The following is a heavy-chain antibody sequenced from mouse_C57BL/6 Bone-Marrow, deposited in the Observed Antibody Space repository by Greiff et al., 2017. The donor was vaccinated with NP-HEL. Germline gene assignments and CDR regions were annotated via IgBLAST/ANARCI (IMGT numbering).Heavy chain of an antibody. V-gene: IGHV5-6*02. CDR3: ARRGDGYDWFAY. J-gene: IGHJ3*01. Sequence: EVMLVESGGDLVKPGGSLKLSCAASGFTFSSYGMSWVRQTPDKRLEWVATISSGGSYTYYPDSVKGRFTISRDNAKNTLYLQMSSLKSEDTAMYYCARRGDGYDWFAYWGQGTLVTVSA. D-gene: IGHD2-2*01. CDR1: GFTFSSYG. CDR2: ISSGGSYT.